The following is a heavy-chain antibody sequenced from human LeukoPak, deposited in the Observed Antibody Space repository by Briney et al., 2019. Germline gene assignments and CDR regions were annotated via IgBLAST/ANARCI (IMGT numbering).Heavy chain of an antibody. D-gene: IGHD1-14*01. CDR3: ASRNLARGGPDYIFDY. Sequence: SESLSLTCTVSGGSISSSSYYWGWIRQPPGKGLEWIGSIYYSGSTYYNPSLRSRVTISVDTSKNQFSLKLSSVTAADTAVYYCASRNLARGGPDYIFDYWGQGTLVTVSS. CDR1: GGSISSSSYY. V-gene: IGHV4-39*01. J-gene: IGHJ4*02. CDR2: IYYSGST.